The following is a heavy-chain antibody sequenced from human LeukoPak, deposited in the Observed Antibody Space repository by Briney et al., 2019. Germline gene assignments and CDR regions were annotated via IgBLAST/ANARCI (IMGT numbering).Heavy chain of an antibody. CDR2: ITSNTRYI. J-gene: IGHJ3*02. CDR1: GFTFSSYT. V-gene: IGHV3-21*01. CDR3: ARDNQLTGDAFDI. Sequence: GGSLRLSCAASGFTFSSYTMNWVRQAPGKGLEWVSSITSNTRYIFYADSVKGRFTISRDNAKKSLYLQMNSLRAEDTAVYYCARDNQLTGDAFDIWGQGTMVTVSS. D-gene: IGHD2-2*01.